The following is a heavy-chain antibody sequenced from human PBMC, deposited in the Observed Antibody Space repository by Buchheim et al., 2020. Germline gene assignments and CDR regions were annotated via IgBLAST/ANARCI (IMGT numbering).Heavy chain of an antibody. V-gene: IGHV4-61*01. CDR3: ARVGIAVAGYYFDY. CDR2: IYYSGST. D-gene: IGHD6-19*01. CDR1: GGSVSSGSYY. Sequence: QVQLQESGPGLVKPSETLSLTCTVSGGSVSSGSYYWSWIRQPPGKGLEWIGYIYYSGSTNYNPSLKSRVTISVDTSKNQFSLKLSSVTAAGAAVYYCARVGIAVAGYYFDYWGQETL. J-gene: IGHJ4*02.